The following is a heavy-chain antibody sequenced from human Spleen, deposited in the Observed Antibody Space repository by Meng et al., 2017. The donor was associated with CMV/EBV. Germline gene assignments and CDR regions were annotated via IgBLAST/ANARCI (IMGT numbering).Heavy chain of an antibody. V-gene: IGHV1-69*05. D-gene: IGHD3-10*01. CDR1: GGTFSSYA. CDR3: ARDSYRNTMVRGVALMGY. J-gene: IGHJ4*02. Sequence: SVKVSCKASGGTFSSYAISWVRQAPGQGLEWMGGSIPIFGTANYAQKFQGRVTITTDESTSTAYMELRSLRSDDTAVYYCARDSYRNTMVRGVALMGYWGQGTLVTVSS. CDR2: SIPIFGTA.